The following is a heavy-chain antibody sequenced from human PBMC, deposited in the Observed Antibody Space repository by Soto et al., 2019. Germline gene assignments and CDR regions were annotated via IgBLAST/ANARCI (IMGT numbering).Heavy chain of an antibody. V-gene: IGHV3-23*01. J-gene: IGHJ4*02. CDR2: ISASGRDI. D-gene: IGHD6-19*01. CDR1: GCTFSNFA. CDR3: AKGKTSGWYYFDY. Sequence: EVQLLESGGDLVQPGGSLRLSCEASGCTFSNFAMSWVRQAPGRGLEWVSGISASGRDIHYADSVKDRFTVSRDNSKNTLYLQMNSLRAEDTAIYYCAKGKTSGWYYFDYWGQGALVTVSS.